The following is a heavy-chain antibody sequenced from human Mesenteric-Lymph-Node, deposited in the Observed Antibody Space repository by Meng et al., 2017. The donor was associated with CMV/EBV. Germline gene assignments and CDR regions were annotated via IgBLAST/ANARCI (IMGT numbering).Heavy chain of an antibody. J-gene: IGHJ4*02. V-gene: IGHV3-30*02. CDR1: GFTFSSYA. Sequence: LSLTCAASGFTFSSYAMHWVRQAPGKGLEWVAFIRYDGSNKYYADSVKGRFTISRDNSKNTLYLQMNSLRAEDTAVYYCAGAQSAFDYWGQGTLVTVSS. CDR3: AGAQSAFDY. CDR2: IRYDGSNK.